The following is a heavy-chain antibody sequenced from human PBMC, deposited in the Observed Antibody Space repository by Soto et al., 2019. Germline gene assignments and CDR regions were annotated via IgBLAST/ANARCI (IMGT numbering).Heavy chain of an antibody. V-gene: IGHV3-53*01. CDR2: IYSGGST. D-gene: IGHD2-2*01. CDR3: AGGMETSTIYY. Sequence: EVQLVESGGGLIQPGGSLRLSCAASGFTVSSNYMSWVRQAPGKGLEWVSVIYSGGSTYYADAVNGRVTISRENSKNTLYLQMNSRIAEDTAVYYCAGGMETSTIYYCGQGTLVTVSS. CDR1: GFTVSSNY. J-gene: IGHJ4*02.